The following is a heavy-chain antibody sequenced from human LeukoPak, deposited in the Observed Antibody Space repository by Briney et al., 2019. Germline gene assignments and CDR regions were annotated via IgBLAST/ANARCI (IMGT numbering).Heavy chain of an antibody. V-gene: IGHV3-48*03. D-gene: IGHD6-19*01. CDR2: ISSSGSPI. Sequence: PGGSLSLSCAASGFSFSSYEMNWVRKAPGTGLEWLSYISSSGSPIYYADSVKGRFTISRDNARNSLYLQMNSLRAEDTAVYYCAKSISSGWYEDYYMDVWGKGTTVTVSS. J-gene: IGHJ6*03. CDR3: AKSISSGWYEDYYMDV. CDR1: GFSFSSYE.